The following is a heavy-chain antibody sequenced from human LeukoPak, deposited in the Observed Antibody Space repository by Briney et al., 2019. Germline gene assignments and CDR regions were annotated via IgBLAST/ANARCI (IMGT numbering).Heavy chain of an antibody. CDR2: FDPEHGET. V-gene: IGHV1-24*01. CDR1: GYTLTELS. CDR3: ATSKSDYFYYMDA. J-gene: IGHJ6*03. Sequence: GASVKVSCKVSGYTLTELSMHWVRQAPGKGLEWMGGFDPEHGETIYAQTFQGRLTMTEDTSTDTAYMQLSSLRSEDTAVYYCATSKSDYFYYMDAWGKGTTVTVSS.